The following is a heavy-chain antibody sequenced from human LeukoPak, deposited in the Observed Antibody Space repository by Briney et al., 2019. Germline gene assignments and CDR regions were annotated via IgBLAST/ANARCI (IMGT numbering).Heavy chain of an antibody. CDR1: GGSISSSSYY. V-gene: IGHV4-39*07. CDR3: ARAHSAVYSSGWYFGYFDL. CDR2: IYYSGST. D-gene: IGHD6-19*01. J-gene: IGHJ2*01. Sequence: SETLSLTCTVSGGSISSSSYYWGWIRQPPGKGLEWIGSIYYSGSTYYNPSLKSRVTISVDTSKNQFSLKLSSVTAADTAVYYCARAHSAVYSSGWYFGYFDLWGRGTLVTVSS.